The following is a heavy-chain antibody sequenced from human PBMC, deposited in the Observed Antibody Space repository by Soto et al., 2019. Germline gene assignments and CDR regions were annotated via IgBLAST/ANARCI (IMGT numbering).Heavy chain of an antibody. V-gene: IGHV4-59*01. CDR3: TRGKSPGFN. Sequence: QVQLQESGPGLVKPSETLSLTCSVSGGSLTTYYWGGIRQPPGKGLEWIGNIFDTGRTNYNRSLKSRITISTDTAKNQSSLKLSSVTAADTAIYYCTRGKSPGFNWGQGTLVTVSS. J-gene: IGHJ4*02. CDR2: IFDTGRT. CDR1: GGSLTTYY.